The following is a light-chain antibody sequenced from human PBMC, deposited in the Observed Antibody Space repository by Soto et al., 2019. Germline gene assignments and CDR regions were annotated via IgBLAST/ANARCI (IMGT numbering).Light chain of an antibody. CDR1: QSVSSN. J-gene: IGKJ3*01. Sequence: EIVMPQSPATLSVSPGERATLSCRASQSVSSNLAWYQQIPGQAPRLLIYGASTRATGSPARFSGSGSVTEFTLAISSLQSEDFAVYYCEQYNNWPPFTVGPGTKVYVK. CDR2: GAS. V-gene: IGKV3-15*01. CDR3: EQYNNWPPFT.